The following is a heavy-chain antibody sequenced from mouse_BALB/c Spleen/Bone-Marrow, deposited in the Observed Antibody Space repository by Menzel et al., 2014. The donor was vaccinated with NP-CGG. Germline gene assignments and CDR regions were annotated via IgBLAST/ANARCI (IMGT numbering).Heavy chain of an antibody. V-gene: IGHV14-3*02. D-gene: IGHD2-4*01. CDR3: ARMITAY. CDR2: IDPANGNT. Sequence: EVHLVESGAELVKPGASVKLSCTASGFNIKDTYMHWVKPRPEQGLEWIARIDPANGNTKYDPKFQGKATITADTSSNTAYLQLSSLTSEDTAVYYCARMITAYWGQGTLVTVSA. CDR1: GFNIKDTY. J-gene: IGHJ3*01.